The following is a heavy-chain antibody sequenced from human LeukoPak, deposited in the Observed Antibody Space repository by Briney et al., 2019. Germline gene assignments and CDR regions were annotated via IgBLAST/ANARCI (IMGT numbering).Heavy chain of an antibody. CDR2: IKQDGSEK. Sequence: RGGSLRLSCAVSGFSVSGYWMTWVCQAPGKGLEWVADIKQDGSEKNYVDSVKGRFTISRDNAENSLFLQMNSLRVEDTAVYYCAREWQGGIAAAGTRVEGDYWGQGTLVAVSS. CDR3: AREWQGGIAAAGTRVEGDY. CDR1: GFSVSGYW. J-gene: IGHJ4*02. V-gene: IGHV3-7*01. D-gene: IGHD6-13*01.